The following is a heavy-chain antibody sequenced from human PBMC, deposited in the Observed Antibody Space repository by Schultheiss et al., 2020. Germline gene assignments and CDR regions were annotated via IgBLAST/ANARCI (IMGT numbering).Heavy chain of an antibody. Sequence: GGSLRLSCAASGFIFSKYVMHWVRQAPGKGLEWVAVISHDGSNKYYADSVKGRFTISRDNSKNTLYLQMNSLRAEDTAVYYCARDRFRYGLSSIDHWGQGTLVTVSS. V-gene: IGHV3-30*04. D-gene: IGHD5-18*01. J-gene: IGHJ4*02. CDR3: ARDRFRYGLSSIDH. CDR1: GFIFSKYV. CDR2: ISHDGSNK.